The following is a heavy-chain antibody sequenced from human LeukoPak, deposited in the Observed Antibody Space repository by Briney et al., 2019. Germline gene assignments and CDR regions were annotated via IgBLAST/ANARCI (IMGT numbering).Heavy chain of an antibody. V-gene: IGHV4-61*02. CDR1: GGSISSGSHY. Sequence: SETLSLTCTVSGGSISSGSHYWSWLRQPAGKGLEWIGRIYTSGSTNYNPSLKSRVTFSVDTSKNQFSLKLSSVTAADTAVYYCATSRGWLQPFDYWGQGTLVTVSS. CDR2: IYTSGST. D-gene: IGHD5-24*01. CDR3: ATSRGWLQPFDY. J-gene: IGHJ4*02.